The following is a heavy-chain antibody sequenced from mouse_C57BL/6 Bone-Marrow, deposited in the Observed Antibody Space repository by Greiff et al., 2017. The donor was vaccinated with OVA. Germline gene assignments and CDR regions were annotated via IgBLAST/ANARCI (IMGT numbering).Heavy chain of an antibody. V-gene: IGHV5-12*01. CDR2: LSNGGGST. Sequence: EVQGVESGGGLVQPGGSLKLSCAASGFTFSDYYMYWVRQTPEKRLEWVAYLSNGGGSTYYPDTVNGRFPISSAHAKNTLYLQMSRLKAEDTAMYYCARDYYPWYFDVWGTGTTVTVSS. CDR1: GFTFSDYY. J-gene: IGHJ1*03. CDR3: ARDYYPWYFDV. D-gene: IGHD1-1*01.